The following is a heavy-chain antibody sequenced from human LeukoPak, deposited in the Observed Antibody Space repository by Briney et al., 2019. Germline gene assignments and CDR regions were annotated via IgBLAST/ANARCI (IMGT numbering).Heavy chain of an antibody. CDR1: GGSISSGGYY. CDR3: ARGISGSYSSLEYFHY. J-gene: IGHJ1*01. Sequence: PSETLSLTCTVSGGSISSGGYYWSWIRQPPGKGLEWIGYIYHSGSTYYNPSLKSRVTISVDRSKNQFSLKLSSVTAADTALYYCARGISGSYSSLEYFHYWGQGTLVTVSS. D-gene: IGHD1-26*01. V-gene: IGHV4-30-2*01. CDR2: IYHSGST.